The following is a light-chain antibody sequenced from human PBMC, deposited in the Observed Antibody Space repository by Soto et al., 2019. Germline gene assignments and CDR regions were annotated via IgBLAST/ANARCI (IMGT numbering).Light chain of an antibody. CDR1: QGISNS. J-gene: IGKJ1*01. V-gene: IGKV1-17*03. Sequence: DIQMTQSPSAMSASVGDRVTITCRASQGISNSVAWCQQKPGKVPKRPIYAASSLQSGVPSRFSGSGSGTEFTLTISSLQPEEFATYDCLQHNSYPQTFGQGTKVEIK. CDR3: LQHNSYPQT. CDR2: AAS.